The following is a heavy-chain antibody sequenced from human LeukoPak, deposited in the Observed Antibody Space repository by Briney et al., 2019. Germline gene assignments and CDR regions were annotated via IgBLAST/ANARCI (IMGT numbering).Heavy chain of an antibody. Sequence: GGSLRLSCAASGFTFSTYAVNWVRQAPGKGLEWVSTISGSGDSTYYADSVKGRFTISRDNSKDTLYLQMSSVRVDDTAGYYCARDRGRNYVIRGFYWGYYLHPWGQGTLVTVST. CDR3: ARDRGRNYVIRGFYWGYYLHP. V-gene: IGHV3-23*01. CDR1: GFTFSTYA. CDR2: ISGSGDST. D-gene: IGHD3-22*01. J-gene: IGHJ5*02.